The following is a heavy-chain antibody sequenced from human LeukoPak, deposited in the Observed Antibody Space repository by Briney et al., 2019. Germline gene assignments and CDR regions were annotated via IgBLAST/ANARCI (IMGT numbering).Heavy chain of an antibody. CDR2: IIPIFGTA. CDR3: ASNFEIREAFDI. D-gene: IGHD1-26*01. J-gene: IGHJ3*02. Sequence: SVKVSCKASGGTFSSYAISWVRQAPGQGLEWMEGIIPIFGTANYAQKFQGRVTMTRNTSISTAYMELSSLRSEGTAVYYCASNFEIREAFDIWGQGTMVTVSS. V-gene: IGHV1-69*05. CDR1: GGTFSSYA.